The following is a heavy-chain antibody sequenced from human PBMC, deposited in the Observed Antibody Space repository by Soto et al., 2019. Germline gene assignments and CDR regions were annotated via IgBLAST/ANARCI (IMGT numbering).Heavy chain of an antibody. D-gene: IGHD6-19*01. J-gene: IGHJ4*02. Sequence: QVQLVQSGAEVKKPGASVKVSCKASGYTFTSYGISWVRQVPGQGLEWMGWISAYNGNTNYAQKLQGRVTMTTDTSTRTAYMELRSLRSDDTAVYYCAVHPGAYSSGWPFPGWGQGTLVTVSS. CDR3: AVHPGAYSSGWPFPG. V-gene: IGHV1-18*04. CDR2: ISAYNGNT. CDR1: GYTFTSYG.